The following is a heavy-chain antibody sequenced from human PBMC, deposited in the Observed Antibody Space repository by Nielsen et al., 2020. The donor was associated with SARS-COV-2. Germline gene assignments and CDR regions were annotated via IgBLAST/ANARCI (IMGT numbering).Heavy chain of an antibody. CDR3: VKGHFAS. Sequence: GGSLRLSCAASGFTFSDYYMNWIRQAPGKGLEWVSYISFSGSETDYADSVRGRITIFRDNAKNSVSLQMNSLRGEDTATYFCVKGHFASWGQGTQVTVSS. CDR1: GFTFSDYY. V-gene: IGHV3-11*06. CDR2: ISFSGSET. J-gene: IGHJ4*02.